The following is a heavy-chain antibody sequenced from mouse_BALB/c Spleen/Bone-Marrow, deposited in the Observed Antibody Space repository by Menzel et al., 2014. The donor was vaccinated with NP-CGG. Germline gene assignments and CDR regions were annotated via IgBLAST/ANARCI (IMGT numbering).Heavy chain of an antibody. CDR3: ARWRYPYAMDY. CDR1: GYTFTSYV. Sequence: EVQLQQSGPELVKPGASVKMSCKASGYTFTSYVMHWVKQKPGQGLEWIGYINPYNDGTKYNEKFKGKATLTSDKSSSTAYMEFSSLTSEDSAVYYCARWRYPYAMDYWGQGTSVTVSS. D-gene: IGHD5-1-1*01. V-gene: IGHV1-14*01. J-gene: IGHJ4*01. CDR2: INPYNDGT.